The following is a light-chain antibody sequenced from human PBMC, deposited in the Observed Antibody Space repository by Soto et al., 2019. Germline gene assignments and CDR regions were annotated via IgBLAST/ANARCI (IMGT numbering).Light chain of an antibody. Sequence: EIVLTQSPGTLSLSPGERATLSCRASQRVSNYLAWYQQKPGQAPRLLIYDASNRATGIPARFSGSGSGTDFTLTISSLEPEDFAVYYCQQYGSSPPITFGQGTRLEI. CDR2: DAS. CDR1: QRVSNY. J-gene: IGKJ5*01. CDR3: QQYGSSPPIT. V-gene: IGKV3-20*01.